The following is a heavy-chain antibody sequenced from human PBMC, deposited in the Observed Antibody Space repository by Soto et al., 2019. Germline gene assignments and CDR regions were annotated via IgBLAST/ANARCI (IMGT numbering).Heavy chain of an antibody. Sequence: QVQLVQSGAEVKKPGASVKVSCKASGYTFTSYDINWVRQATGQGLEWMGWMNPNSGNTGYAQKFQGRVTMTRNTSISTAYMELSSLRSEDTAVYYCARAPTYYYDSRGYYYRDYWGQGTLVTVSS. CDR1: GYTFTSYD. D-gene: IGHD3-22*01. CDR2: MNPNSGNT. CDR3: ARAPTYYYDSRGYYYRDY. V-gene: IGHV1-8*01. J-gene: IGHJ4*02.